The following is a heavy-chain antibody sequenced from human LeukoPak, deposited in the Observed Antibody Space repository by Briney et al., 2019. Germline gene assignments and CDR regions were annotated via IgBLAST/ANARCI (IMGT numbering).Heavy chain of an antibody. D-gene: IGHD3-22*01. CDR2: MNPNSGNT. Sequence: ASVKVSCKASGYTFTSYDINWVRQATGQGLEWMGWMNPNSGNTGYAQKFQGRVTMTRNTSISTAYMELSSLRSEDTAVYYCARGAAKDSSGYNWFDPWGQGTLVTVSS. CDR1: GYTFTSYD. J-gene: IGHJ5*02. V-gene: IGHV1-8*01. CDR3: ARGAAKDSSGYNWFDP.